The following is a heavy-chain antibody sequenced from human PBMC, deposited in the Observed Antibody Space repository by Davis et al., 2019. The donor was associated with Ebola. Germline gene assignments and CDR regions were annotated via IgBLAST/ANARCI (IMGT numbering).Heavy chain of an antibody. V-gene: IGHV3-48*01. CDR2: ISSSSRTI. J-gene: IGHJ6*02. D-gene: IGHD6-19*01. CDR1: GFTFSIYS. CDR3: AKHTGSVALYVMDV. Sequence: PGGSLRLSCAASGFTFSIYSVNWVRQAPGKGLEWLSYISSSSRTIYYADSVKGRFTVSRDNSKNTLYLQMSSLRAGDTAVYYCAKHTGSVALYVMDVWGQGTTVTVSS.